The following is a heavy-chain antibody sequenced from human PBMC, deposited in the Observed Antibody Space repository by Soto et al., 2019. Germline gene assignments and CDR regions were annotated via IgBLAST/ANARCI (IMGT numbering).Heavy chain of an antibody. Sequence: PSETLSLTCAVYGGSFSGYYWNWIRQPPGKGLEWIGEINHSGSTNYNPSLKSRVTISVDTSTNQFSLTLSSVTSADTAVYYCAAIAAAGKFFDPWGQGTLVTVSS. CDR2: INHSGST. CDR3: AAIAAAGKFFDP. D-gene: IGHD6-13*01. CDR1: GGSFSGYY. J-gene: IGHJ5*02. V-gene: IGHV4-34*01.